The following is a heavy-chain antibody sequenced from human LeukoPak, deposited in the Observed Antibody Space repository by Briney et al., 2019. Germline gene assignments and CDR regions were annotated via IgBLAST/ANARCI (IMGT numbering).Heavy chain of an antibody. J-gene: IGHJ4*02. V-gene: IGHV3-23*01. CDR2: IRVNDET. D-gene: IGHD7-27*01. Sequence: GGSLRLSCAASGFTFSDYAMNWVRQAPGKGLEWVSGIRVNDETYYADSVKGRFTISRDNSENTLYLQMGGLRAEDTAVYYCAKGTGDMGYYFDRWGQGTLVTVSS. CDR3: AKGTGDMGYYFDR. CDR1: GFTFSDYA.